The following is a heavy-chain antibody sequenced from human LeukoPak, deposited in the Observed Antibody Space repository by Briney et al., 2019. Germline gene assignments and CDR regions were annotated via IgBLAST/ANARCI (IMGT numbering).Heavy chain of an antibody. CDR1: GFTFSSYW. CDR2: IKQDGSEK. V-gene: IGHV3-7*01. J-gene: IGHJ6*03. Sequence: GGSLRLSCAASGFTFSSYWMSWVRQAPGEGLKWVANIKQDGSEKYYVDSVKGRFTISRDNAKNSLYLQMNSLRAEDTAVYYCARRGNYDDIGDYYMDVWGKGTTVTVSS. D-gene: IGHD3-3*01. CDR3: ARRGNYDDIGDYYMDV.